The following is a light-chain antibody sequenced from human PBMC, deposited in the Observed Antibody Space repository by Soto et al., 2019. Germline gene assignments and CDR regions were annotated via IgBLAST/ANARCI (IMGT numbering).Light chain of an antibody. CDR2: QAS. Sequence: EILLTQSPATLSWFPGDRVTLSCRASQYINTRLAWYQHRPGQAPRLLTYQASIRAAGIPARFSASGYGTDLTITISDVKPEDFALYYCHQRQSWTRTFGQGTKVDIK. J-gene: IGKJ1*01. V-gene: IGKV3-11*01. CDR3: HQRQSWTRT. CDR1: QYINTR.